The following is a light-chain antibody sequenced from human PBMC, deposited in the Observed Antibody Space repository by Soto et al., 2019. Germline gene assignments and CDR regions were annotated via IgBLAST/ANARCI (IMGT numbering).Light chain of an antibody. CDR1: SSNIGSHS. V-gene: IGLV1-44*01. CDR3: AAWDDSLSGVV. CDR2: SNN. J-gene: IGLJ2*01. Sequence: QSVLTQPPSASGTPGQRVTVSCSGSSSNIGSHSVSWYQQVPGTAPKLLIFSNNQRPSGVPDRFSGSKSGTSASLAISGLQSEDEADYYCAAWDDSLSGVVFGGGTQLTVL.